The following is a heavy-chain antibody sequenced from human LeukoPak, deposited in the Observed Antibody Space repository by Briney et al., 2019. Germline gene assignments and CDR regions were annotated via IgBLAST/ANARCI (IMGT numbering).Heavy chain of an antibody. CDR1: GGSISSYY. J-gene: IGHJ6*03. D-gene: IGHD2-2*02. V-gene: IGHV4-59*01. CDR3: AADSYCSSTSCYNGHYYYYYYMDV. CDR2: IYYSGST. Sequence: PSETLSLTCTVSGGSISSYYWSWIRQPPGKGLEWIGYIYYSGSTNYNPSLKSRVTISVDTSKNQFSLKLSSVTAADTAVYYCAADSYCSSTSCYNGHYYYYYYMDVWGKGTTVTVSS.